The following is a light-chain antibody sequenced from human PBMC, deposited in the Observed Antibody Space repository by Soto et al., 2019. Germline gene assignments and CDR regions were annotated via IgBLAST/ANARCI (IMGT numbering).Light chain of an antibody. Sequence: EIVMTPPPPTPSVVPGGRATLPCRASQSVSSNLAWYQQKPGQAPRLLIYGASSRATGIPDRFSGTGSETDFTLTISRLEPEDFAVYYCQQYDNSPITFGQGTRLEIK. V-gene: IGKV3-20*01. CDR2: GAS. CDR1: QSVSSN. CDR3: QQYDNSPIT. J-gene: IGKJ5*01.